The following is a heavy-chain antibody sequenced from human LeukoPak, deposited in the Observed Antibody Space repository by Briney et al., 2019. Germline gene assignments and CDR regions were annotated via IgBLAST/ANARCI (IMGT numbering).Heavy chain of an antibody. CDR1: GGSFRGYY. CDR2: INHSGST. V-gene: IGHV4-34*01. J-gene: IGHJ4*02. D-gene: IGHD3-10*01. CDR3: ARGVGQYGSGSYLDY. Sequence: SETLSLTCAVYGGSFRGYYWSWIRQPPGKGLEWIGEINHSGSTNYNPSLKSRVTISVDTSKNQFSLKLSSVTAADTAVYYCARGVGQYGSGSYLDYWGQGTLVTVSS.